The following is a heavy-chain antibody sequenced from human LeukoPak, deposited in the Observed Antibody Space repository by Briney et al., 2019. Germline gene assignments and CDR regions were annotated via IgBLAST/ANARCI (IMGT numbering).Heavy chain of an antibody. CDR2: IHTSGTT. D-gene: IGHD3-3*01. V-gene: IGHV4-4*07. J-gene: IGHJ5*02. CDR1: GGSISNYY. Sequence: SETLSLTCTVSGGSISNYYWSWIRQPAGKGLEWIGRIHTSGTTNYNPSLKSRVTMSADTSKNQFSLTLNSLTAADTAVYYCVNNLGYEWFDPWGQGTLVTVSS. CDR3: VNNLGYEWFDP.